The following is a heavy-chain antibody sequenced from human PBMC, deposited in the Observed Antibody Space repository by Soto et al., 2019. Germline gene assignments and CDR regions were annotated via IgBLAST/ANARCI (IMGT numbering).Heavy chain of an antibody. Sequence: QVQLVESGGGVVQPGRSLRLSCAGSGFPFTSYGMHWVREGPDKGLEWVAVISYDGSDKYYADSVKGRFTISRANSKNMLYLQMNSLTPEATALYYCVGGQYYFNCRGQRTLVSVSS. CDR3: VGGQYYFNC. V-gene: IGHV3-30*03. CDR2: ISYDGSDK. CDR1: GFPFTSYG. D-gene: IGHD3-10*01. J-gene: IGHJ4*02.